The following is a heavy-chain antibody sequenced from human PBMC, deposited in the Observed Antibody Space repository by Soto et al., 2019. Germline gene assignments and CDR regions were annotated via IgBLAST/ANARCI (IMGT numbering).Heavy chain of an antibody. D-gene: IGHD2-21*01. CDR3: GRDDVLCDGGRGTGLPLAV. CDR2: IQSGGPT. Sequence: GGSLRLSCAAAGFTGSCKNISWVRPAPGKGVEWVSLIQSGGPTYYADSLKGSFTISREPSENAVPPQKESLRAEDTVVYYCGRDDVLCDGGRGTGLPLAVWGKGTTVPVSS. CDR1: GFTGSCKN. J-gene: IGHJ6*04. V-gene: IGHV3-66*01.